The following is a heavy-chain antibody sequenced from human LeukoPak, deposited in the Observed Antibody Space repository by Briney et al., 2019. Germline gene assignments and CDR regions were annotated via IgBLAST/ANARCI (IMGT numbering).Heavy chain of an antibody. Sequence: SETLSLTCTVSGGSISSYYWSWIRRPPGKGLEWIGYIYTSGSTNYNPSLKSRVTISVDTSKNQFSLKLSSVTAADTAVYYCARHVHPWNYVSWFDPWGQGTLVTVSS. V-gene: IGHV4-4*09. CDR2: IYTSGST. D-gene: IGHD1-7*01. CDR3: ARHVHPWNYVSWFDP. J-gene: IGHJ5*02. CDR1: GGSISSYY.